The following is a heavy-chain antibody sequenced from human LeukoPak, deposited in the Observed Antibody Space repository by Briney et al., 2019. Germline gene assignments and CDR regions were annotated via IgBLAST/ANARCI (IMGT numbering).Heavy chain of an antibody. V-gene: IGHV4-39*01. D-gene: IGHD3-3*01. CDR3: AIFSFYYYGMDV. Sequence: PSETLSLTCTVSGGSISSSSYYWGWIRQPPGKGLEWIGSIYYSGSTYYNPSLKSRVTISVDTSKNQFSLKLSSVTAADTAVYYCAIFSFYYYGMDVWGQGTTVTVSS. J-gene: IGHJ6*02. CDR2: IYYSGST. CDR1: GGSISSSSYY.